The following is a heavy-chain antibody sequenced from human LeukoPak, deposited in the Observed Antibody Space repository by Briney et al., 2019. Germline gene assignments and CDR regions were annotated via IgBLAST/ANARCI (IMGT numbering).Heavy chain of an antibody. D-gene: IGHD2-21*02. CDR3: ARDAWKYCGGACYVDY. Sequence: GGSLRLSCAASGFTFSSYAMHWVRQAPGKGLEYVSAISSNGGSTYYANSVKGRFTISRDNSKNTLYLQMGSLRAEDMAVYYCARDAWKYCGGACYVDYWGQGTLVTVSS. CDR1: GFTFSSYA. J-gene: IGHJ4*02. V-gene: IGHV3-64*01. CDR2: ISSNGGST.